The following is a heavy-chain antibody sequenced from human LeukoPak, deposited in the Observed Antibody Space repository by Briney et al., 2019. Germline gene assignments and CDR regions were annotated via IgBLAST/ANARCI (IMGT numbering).Heavy chain of an antibody. CDR3: ARDSESIAAAATDY. CDR2: ISSSGSTI. J-gene: IGHJ4*02. Sequence: GRSLKLSCAASGFTFSSYGMHWVRQAPGKGLEWVSYISSSGSTIYYADSVKGRFTISRDNAKNSLYLQMNSLRAEDTAVYYCARDSESIAAAATDYWGQGTLVTVSS. V-gene: IGHV3-48*04. CDR1: GFTFSSYG. D-gene: IGHD6-13*01.